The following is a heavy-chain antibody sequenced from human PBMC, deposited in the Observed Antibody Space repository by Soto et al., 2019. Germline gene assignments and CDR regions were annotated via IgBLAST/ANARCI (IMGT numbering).Heavy chain of an antibody. CDR2: IHNSGST. CDR1: GGSISSYY. CDR3: AREDCSIGVCYLPH. V-gene: IGHV4-59*01. Sequence: SETLSLTCTVSGGSISSYYWNWIRQPPGKGLEWIGYIHNSGSTNYNPSLKSRVTISVDTSKNQLSLKLSSVTAADTAVYYCAREDCSIGVCYLPHWGQGTLVTVS. J-gene: IGHJ1*01. D-gene: IGHD2-8*01.